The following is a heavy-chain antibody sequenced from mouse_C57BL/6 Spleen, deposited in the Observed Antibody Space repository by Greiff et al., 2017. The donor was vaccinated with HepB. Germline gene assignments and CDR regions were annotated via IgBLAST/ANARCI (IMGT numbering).Heavy chain of an antibody. CDR2: IDPSDSYT. V-gene: IGHV1-69*01. CDR1: GYTFTSYW. J-gene: IGHJ1*03. CDR3: ARRTGTRYFDV. Sequence: QVQLQQPGAELVMPGASVKLSCKASGYTFTSYWMHWVKQRPGQGLEWIGEIDPSDSYTNYNQKFKGKSTLTVDKSSSTAYMQLSSLTSEDSAVYDCARRTGTRYFDVWGTGTTVTVSS. D-gene: IGHD4-1*01.